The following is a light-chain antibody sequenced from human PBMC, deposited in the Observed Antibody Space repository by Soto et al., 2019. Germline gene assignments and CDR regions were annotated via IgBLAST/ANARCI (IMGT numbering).Light chain of an antibody. CDR3: QTWGAGIVV. CDR1: SGHSSYA. CDR2: LNSDGSH. V-gene: IGLV4-69*02. Sequence: QPVLTQSPSASASLGASVRLTCTLSSGHSSYAIAWHLQQPEKGPRYLMNLNSDGSHSKGDGIPDRFSGSSSGAERYLTISSLQSEDEADYYCQTWGAGIVVFGGGTKLTVL. J-gene: IGLJ2*01.